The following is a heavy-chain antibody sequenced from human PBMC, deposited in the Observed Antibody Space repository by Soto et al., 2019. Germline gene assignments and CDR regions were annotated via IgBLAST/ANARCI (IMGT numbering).Heavy chain of an antibody. J-gene: IGHJ4*02. CDR1: GFSISTNA. Sequence: PGGSLRLSCAASGFSISTNAMYWVRQAPGKGLEWVSGISERGDTTHHADSVKGRFTISRDTSKNTLYLQLNTLRADDTAVYYCAKDKPGTTSFDYWGQGILVTSPQ. D-gene: IGHD1-1*01. CDR2: ISERGDTT. V-gene: IGHV3-23*01. CDR3: AKDKPGTTSFDY.